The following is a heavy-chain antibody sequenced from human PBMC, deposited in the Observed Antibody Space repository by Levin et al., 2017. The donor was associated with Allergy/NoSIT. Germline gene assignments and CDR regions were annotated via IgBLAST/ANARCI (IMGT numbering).Heavy chain of an antibody. CDR2: INCKGGRT. Sequence: GESLKISCAASGFTFDDYGMNWVRQAPGKGLEWVSVINCKGGRTGYADSVKGRFTISRDNAKNSLYLQMNSLRAEDTALYYCARDKGIAVADGFDYWGQGTLVTVSS. D-gene: IGHD6-19*01. J-gene: IGHJ4*01. CDR1: GFTFDDYG. V-gene: IGHV3-20*04. CDR3: ARDKGIAVADGFDY.